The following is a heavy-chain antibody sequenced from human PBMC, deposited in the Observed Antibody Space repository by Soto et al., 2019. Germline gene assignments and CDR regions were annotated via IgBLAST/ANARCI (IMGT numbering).Heavy chain of an antibody. Sequence: EVQLVESGGGSVQPGGSLRLSCAASGFTFSSYWMTWVRQAPGKGLEWVANINQDESERYYVDSVKGRFTISRDNVKNSLYLQMNSLRVEDTAVYYCASSDYSSFRYWGQGALVTVSS. CDR1: GFTFSSYW. V-gene: IGHV3-7*05. J-gene: IGHJ4*02. CDR2: INQDESER. CDR3: ASSDYSSFRY. D-gene: IGHD6-6*01.